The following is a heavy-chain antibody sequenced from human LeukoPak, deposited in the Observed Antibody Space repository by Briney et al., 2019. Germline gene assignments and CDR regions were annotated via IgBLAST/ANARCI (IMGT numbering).Heavy chain of an antibody. CDR1: GYTFTRYY. CDR2: INPNSGGT. D-gene: IGHD7-27*01. CDR3: ARGGGWGSAPRFDP. Sequence: ASVKVSCKASGYTFTRYYMHWVRQAPRQRLEGMGWINPNSGGTNYAQKFQGRVTMTRDTSISTAYKELSRLRSDDTAVYYCARGGGWGSAPRFDPWGQGTLVTVSS. V-gene: IGHV1-2*02. J-gene: IGHJ5*02.